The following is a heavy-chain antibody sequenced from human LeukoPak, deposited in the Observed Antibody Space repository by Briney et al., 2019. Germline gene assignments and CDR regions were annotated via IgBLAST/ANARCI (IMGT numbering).Heavy chain of an antibody. D-gene: IGHD6-19*01. J-gene: IGHJ4*02. CDR3: ARGRTSGGYPYFDS. CDR2: IFYSAST. Sequence: SETLSLTCTVSGGSIDSYYWTWIRQPPGKGLEWIAYIFYSASTNYNPSLKSRATITVDTSRNQFSLKLRSVTAADMAVYYCARGRTSGGYPYFDSWGQGIQVTVSS. CDR1: GGSIDSYY. V-gene: IGHV4-59*01.